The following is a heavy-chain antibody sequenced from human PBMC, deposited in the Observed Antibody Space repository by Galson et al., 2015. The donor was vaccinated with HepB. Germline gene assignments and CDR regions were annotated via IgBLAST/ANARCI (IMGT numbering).Heavy chain of an antibody. CDR2: ISDYNGNT. D-gene: IGHD4-17*01. CDR3: AREMGDVDYGGYGKYYFDY. Sequence: SVKVSCKASGYRFTSYSIHWVRQAPGQGLEWMGWISDYNGNTNYAQNLQDRVTMTTDTSTSTAYMELRSLRSDDTAVYYCAREMGDVDYGGYGKYYFDYWGQGTLVTVSS. J-gene: IGHJ4*02. CDR1: GYRFTSYS. V-gene: IGHV1-18*01.